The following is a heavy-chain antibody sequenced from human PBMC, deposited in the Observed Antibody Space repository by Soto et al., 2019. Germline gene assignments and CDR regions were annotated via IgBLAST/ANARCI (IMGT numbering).Heavy chain of an antibody. D-gene: IGHD2-15*01. CDR2: FDPEDGET. CDR3: ATAPGYCSGGSCYSPYFDY. Sequence: ASVKVSCKVSGYTLTELSMHWVRQAPGKGLEWMGGFDPEDGETIYAQKFQGRVTMTEDTSTDTAYMELNSLRSEDTAVYYCATAPGYCSGGSCYSPYFDYWGQGTLVTVSS. CDR1: GYTLTELS. J-gene: IGHJ4*02. V-gene: IGHV1-24*01.